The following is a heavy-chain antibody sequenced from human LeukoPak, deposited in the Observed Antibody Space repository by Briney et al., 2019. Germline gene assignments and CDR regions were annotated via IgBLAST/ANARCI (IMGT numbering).Heavy chain of an antibody. J-gene: IGHJ4*02. D-gene: IGHD2-21*01. CDR2: IKSKADGGTA. CDR3: TTYYGDFG. V-gene: IGHV3-15*01. CDR1: GFTFINAW. Sequence: PGGSLRLSCAASGFTFINAWMSWVRQAPGKGLEWLGRIKSKADGGTADYAAPVKGRFTISRDDSTNTLYPEMNSLKTEDTAVYYCTTYYGDFGGGQGTLVSVSS.